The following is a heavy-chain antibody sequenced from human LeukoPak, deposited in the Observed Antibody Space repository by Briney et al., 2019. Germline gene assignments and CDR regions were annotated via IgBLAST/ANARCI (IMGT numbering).Heavy chain of an antibody. CDR2: INPNSGGT. CDR3: AKGRDGYTPDDAFDI. V-gene: IGHV1-2*02. CDR1: GYTITGYY. Sequence: ASVKVSCKASGYTITGYYMHWVRQAPGQGLEWMGWINPNSGGTNYAQKFQGRVTMTRDTSISTAYMELSRLRSDDTAVYYCAKGRDGYTPDDAFDIWGQGTMVTVSS. D-gene: IGHD5-24*01. J-gene: IGHJ3*02.